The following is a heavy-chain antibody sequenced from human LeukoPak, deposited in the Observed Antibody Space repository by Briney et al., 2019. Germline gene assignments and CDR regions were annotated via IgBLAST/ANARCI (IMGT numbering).Heavy chain of an antibody. D-gene: IGHD3-9*01. CDR3: AKHDWGPSYYLDF. CDR1: GFTFSTYT. Sequence: SGGSLRLSCAASGFTFSTYTMSCVRQAPGKGLEWVSAISGSGGSTYYADSVKGRFTISRDNSKNTLYLQMNSLRAEDTAVYYCAKHDWGPSYYLDFWGQGTLVTVSS. J-gene: IGHJ4*02. CDR2: ISGSGGST. V-gene: IGHV3-23*01.